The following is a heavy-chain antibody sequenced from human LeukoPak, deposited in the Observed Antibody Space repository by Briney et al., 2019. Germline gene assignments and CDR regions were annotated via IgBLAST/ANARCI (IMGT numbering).Heavy chain of an antibody. Sequence: GGYLRLSCAASGFTVSGSYMSWVRQTPGKGLEWVSVIYPGGSPYYADSMKGRFTLSRDNSKNTVSLQMNSLRAEDTAVYYCASESGTTNGGLDYWGQGTLVTVSS. CDR2: IYPGGSP. CDR1: GFTVSGSY. V-gene: IGHV3-53*01. CDR3: ASESGTTNGGLDY. D-gene: IGHD1-7*01. J-gene: IGHJ4*02.